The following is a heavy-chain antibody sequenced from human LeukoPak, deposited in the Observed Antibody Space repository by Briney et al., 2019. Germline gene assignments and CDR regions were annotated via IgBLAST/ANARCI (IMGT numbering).Heavy chain of an antibody. D-gene: IGHD5-18*01. Sequence: GGSLRLSCAASGFTFSSYAMHWVRQAPGKGLEWVAVISYDGSNKYYADSVKGRFTISRDNSKNTLYLQMNSLRAEDTAVYYCAKDGALYSYGSGIDYWGQGTLVTVSS. CDR1: GFTFSSYA. J-gene: IGHJ4*02. V-gene: IGHV3-30-3*01. CDR3: AKDGALYSYGSGIDY. CDR2: ISYDGSNK.